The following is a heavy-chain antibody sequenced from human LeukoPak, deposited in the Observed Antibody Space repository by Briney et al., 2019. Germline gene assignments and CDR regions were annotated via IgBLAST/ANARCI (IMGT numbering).Heavy chain of an antibody. CDR1: GYTFTSYG. V-gene: IGHV1-46*01. CDR3: AREVRATSLED. D-gene: IGHD5-12*01. CDR2: INPSGGST. Sequence: ASVEVSCKASGYTFTSYGISWVRQAPGQGLEWMGIINPSGGSTNYAQKFQGRLTMTRDTSTSIVYMELSSLISEDTAVYYCAREVRATSLEDWGQGTLVAVSS. J-gene: IGHJ1*01.